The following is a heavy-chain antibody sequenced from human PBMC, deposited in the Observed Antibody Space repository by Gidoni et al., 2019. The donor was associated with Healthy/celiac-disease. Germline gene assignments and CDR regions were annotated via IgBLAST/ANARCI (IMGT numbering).Heavy chain of an antibody. CDR1: GGSCSGYY. CDR3: AITGTKGHGMDV. D-gene: IGHD1-20*01. CDR2: INHSGRT. Sequence: QVQLQQWGAGLLKPSETLSLTCAVHGGSCSGYYWGWLRQPPGKGLEWIGEINHSGRTNYNPSLKSRVTISVDTSKNQFSLKLSSVTAADTAVYYCAITGTKGHGMDVWGQGTTVTVSS. V-gene: IGHV4-34*01. J-gene: IGHJ6*02.